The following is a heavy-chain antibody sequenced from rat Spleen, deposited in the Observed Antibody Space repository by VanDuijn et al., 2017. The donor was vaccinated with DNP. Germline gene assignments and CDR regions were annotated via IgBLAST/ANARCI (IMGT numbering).Heavy chain of an antibody. V-gene: IGHV2-19*01. D-gene: IGHD1-2*01. CDR2: IQSDGNT. Sequence: QVQLKETGPGLVQPSQTLSLTCTVSGFSLTNYHVDWVRQPPGKGLEWMGRIQSDGNTDYNSVLKSRLTISRDTSRSQVFLKMNSLQTEDTAIYFCTRDGTITAIWYWGQGVMVTVSS. J-gene: IGHJ2*01. CDR1: GFSLTNYH. CDR3: TRDGTITAIWY.